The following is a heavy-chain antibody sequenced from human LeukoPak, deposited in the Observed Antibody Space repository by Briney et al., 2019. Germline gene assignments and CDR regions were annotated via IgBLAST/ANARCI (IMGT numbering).Heavy chain of an antibody. Sequence: SETLSLTCTVSGGSISSGDYYWSWIRQHPGKGLEWVVYIYYSGSTYYNPSIKRRVSTSVATSKHQLPLKLTSVAAADTAVYYCARALRRAIGWSKWFDPWGQGTLVTVSS. CDR1: GGSISSGDYY. CDR3: ARALRRAIGWSKWFDP. CDR2: IYYSGST. D-gene: IGHD6-19*01. J-gene: IGHJ5*02. V-gene: IGHV4-31*03.